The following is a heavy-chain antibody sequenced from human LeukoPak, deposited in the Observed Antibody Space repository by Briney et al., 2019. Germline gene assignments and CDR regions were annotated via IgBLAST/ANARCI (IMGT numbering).Heavy chain of an antibody. D-gene: IGHD3-22*01. Sequence: ASVKVSCKASGYTFTGYYMHWVRQAPGQGLEWMGWINPNSGGTNYAQKFQGWVTMTRDTSIGTAYMELSRLRSDDTAVYYCARERDYDSSGLDYWGQGTLVTVSS. CDR1: GYTFTGYY. J-gene: IGHJ4*02. CDR3: ARERDYDSSGLDY. V-gene: IGHV1-2*04. CDR2: INPNSGGT.